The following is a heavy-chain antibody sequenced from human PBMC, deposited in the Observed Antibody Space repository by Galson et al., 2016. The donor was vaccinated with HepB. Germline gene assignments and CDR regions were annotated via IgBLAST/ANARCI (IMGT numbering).Heavy chain of an antibody. V-gene: IGHV3-23*01. J-gene: IGHJ5*02. D-gene: IGHD3-3*01. CDR1: GFTFDNYA. CDR3: AKVSRQSMFLGCIGA. CDR2: LTGSGAGT. Sequence: SLRLSCAASGFTFDNYAMAWVRQAPGKGLEWVSGLTGSGAGTYYADFVKGRFTISRDNSKTTLFLQMNTVRDEDTAIYYCAKVSRQSMFLGCIGAWGKGTLVTVSS.